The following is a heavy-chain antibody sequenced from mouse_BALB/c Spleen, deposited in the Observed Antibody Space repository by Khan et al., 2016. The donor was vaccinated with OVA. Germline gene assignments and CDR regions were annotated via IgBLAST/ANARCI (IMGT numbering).Heavy chain of an antibody. J-gene: IGHJ3*01. CDR1: GYTFTSYT. Sequence: QVQLQQSGTELARPGASVKMSCKASGYTFTSYTMHWVKQRPGQGLEWIGYINPSSGYTNYNQKFKDKATLTADKSSITAYMQQSSLTSEDSAVYYCAREGAYYRSDGWFAYWGQGTLVTISA. CDR3: AREGAYYRSDGWFAY. D-gene: IGHD2-14*01. V-gene: IGHV1-4*01. CDR2: INPSSGYT.